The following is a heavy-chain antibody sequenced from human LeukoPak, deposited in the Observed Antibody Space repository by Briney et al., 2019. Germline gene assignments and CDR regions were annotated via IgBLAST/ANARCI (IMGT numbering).Heavy chain of an antibody. J-gene: IGHJ4*02. CDR2: IYPGDSDT. CDR1: GYSFTRYW. Sequence: GESLQISSKGSGYSFTRYWIGWVRPMPGKGLEWMGIIYPGDSDTRYSPSFQGQVTIPADKSISTAYLQWSSLKASDTAMYYCAGASSRRWLQLDYWGQGTLVTVSS. V-gene: IGHV5-51*01. D-gene: IGHD5-24*01. CDR3: AGASSRRWLQLDY.